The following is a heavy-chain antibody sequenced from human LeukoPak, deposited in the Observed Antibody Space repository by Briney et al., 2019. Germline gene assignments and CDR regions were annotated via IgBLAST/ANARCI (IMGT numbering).Heavy chain of an antibody. CDR3: AKDFYYDSSGLTDY. J-gene: IGHJ4*02. Sequence: GGSLRLSCAASGFTFSSYAMHWVRQAPGKGLEWVAVISYDGSNKYYADSVKGRFTISRDNSKNTLYLQMNSLRAEDTAVYYCAKDFYYDSSGLTDYWGQGTLVTVSS. CDR1: GFTFSSYA. V-gene: IGHV3-30*18. D-gene: IGHD3-22*01. CDR2: ISYDGSNK.